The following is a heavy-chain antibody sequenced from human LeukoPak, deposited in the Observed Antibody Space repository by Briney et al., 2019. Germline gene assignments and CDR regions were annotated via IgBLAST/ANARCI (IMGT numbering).Heavy chain of an antibody. D-gene: IGHD2-2*01. J-gene: IGHJ4*02. CDR1: GFTFSNYP. CDR3: AEGSRSTTYSAFDY. Sequence: PGGSLRLSCAASGFTFSNYPMSWVRQAPGKGLEWVSSISDSGGSTYYADSVRGRFTISRDNSKSTLYLQMNSLRAEDTAVYYCAEGSRSTTYSAFDYWGQGTLVTVSS. CDR2: ISDSGGST. V-gene: IGHV3-23*01.